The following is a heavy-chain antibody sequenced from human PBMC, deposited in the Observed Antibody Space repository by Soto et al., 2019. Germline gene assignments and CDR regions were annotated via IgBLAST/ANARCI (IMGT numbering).Heavy chain of an antibody. CDR2: IYHSGST. V-gene: IGHV4-30-2*01. Sequence: QLQLQESGSGLVKPSQTLSLTCAVSGGSISSGGYSWSWIRQPPGKGLEWIGYIYHSGSTYYNPSLKSRVTISVDRSKDQFSLKLSSVTAADTAVYYCAGWALVDTSPLDYWGQGTLVTVSS. D-gene: IGHD5-18*01. CDR1: GGSISSGGYS. CDR3: AGWALVDTSPLDY. J-gene: IGHJ4*02.